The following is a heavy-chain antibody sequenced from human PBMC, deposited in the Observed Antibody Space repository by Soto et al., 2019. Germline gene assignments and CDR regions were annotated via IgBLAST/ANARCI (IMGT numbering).Heavy chain of an antibody. CDR3: ARATGSSGYYRYYFDY. J-gene: IGHJ4*02. V-gene: IGHV1-3*01. Sequence: ASVKVSCKASGYTFTSYAMHWVRQAPGQRLEWMGWINAGNGNAKYSQKFQGRVAITRDTSASTAYMELSSLRSEDTAVYYCARATGSSGYYRYYFDYWGQGTLVTVSS. CDR2: INAGNGNA. D-gene: IGHD3-22*01. CDR1: GYTFTSYA.